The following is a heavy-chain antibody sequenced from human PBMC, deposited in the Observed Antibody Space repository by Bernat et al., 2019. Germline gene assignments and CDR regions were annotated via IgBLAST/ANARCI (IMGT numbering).Heavy chain of an antibody. V-gene: IGHV1-69*02. CDR3: ARAPGGYCSSTSCHNIDG. J-gene: IGHJ4*02. Sequence: QVQLVQSGAEVKKPGSSVKVSCKASGGTFSSYTISWVRQAPGQGLEWMGRIIPILGIANYAQKFQGRVRITADKSTSTAYMELSSLRSEDTAVYYCARAPGGYCSSTSCHNIDGWGQGTLVTVSS. CDR1: GGTFSSYT. CDR2: IIPILGIA. D-gene: IGHD2-2*01.